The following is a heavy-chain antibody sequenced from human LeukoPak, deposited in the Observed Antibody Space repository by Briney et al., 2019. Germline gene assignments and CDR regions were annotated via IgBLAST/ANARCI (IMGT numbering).Heavy chain of an antibody. Sequence: GGSLRLSCAASGFTFSGSTMHWVRQASGKGREWVGRIRSKANSYATAYAASVKGRFTISRDDSKNTAYLQMNSLKTEDTAVYYCAEYCTRTSCQVSGYWGQGTLVTVSS. CDR1: GFTFSGST. CDR2: IRSKANSYAT. CDR3: AEYCTRTSCQVSGY. D-gene: IGHD2-2*01. V-gene: IGHV3-73*01. J-gene: IGHJ4*02.